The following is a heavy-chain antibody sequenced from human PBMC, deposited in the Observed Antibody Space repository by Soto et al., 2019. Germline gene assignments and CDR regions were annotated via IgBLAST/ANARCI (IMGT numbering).Heavy chain of an antibody. CDR1: GFTFSEYS. D-gene: IGHD3-10*02. CDR2: IFYSGST. CDR3: ASMIGDPVLSFDS. Sequence: VQVVESGGGLVKPGGSLRLSCAASGFTFSEYSFLWVRQAPGKGLEWIGFIFYSGSTSYNPSLKSRVTISIDTSEYQFSLKLNSVTAADTAVYYCASMIGDPVLSFDSWGQGTLVAVSS. V-gene: IGHV4-59*01. J-gene: IGHJ5*01.